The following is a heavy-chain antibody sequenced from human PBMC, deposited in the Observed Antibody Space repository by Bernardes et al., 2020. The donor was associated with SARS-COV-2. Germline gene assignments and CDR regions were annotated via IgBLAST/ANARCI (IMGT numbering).Heavy chain of an antibody. V-gene: IGHV4-38-2*02. CDR1: GYSLSSAYY. D-gene: IGHD6-6*01. Sequence: SETLSLTCAVYGYSLSSAYYWGWIRQPPGKGLEWIGRMYHSRTTYYNPSLKSRVTISLDTSKNQFSLRLRTVTAADTAVYYCAREAGDSRSSLDYWGKGTLVTVSS. J-gene: IGHJ4*02. CDR3: AREAGDSRSSLDY. CDR2: MYHSRTT.